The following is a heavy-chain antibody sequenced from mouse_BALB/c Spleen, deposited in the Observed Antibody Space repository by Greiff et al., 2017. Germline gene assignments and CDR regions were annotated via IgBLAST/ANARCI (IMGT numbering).Heavy chain of an antibody. CDR3: ARCLVCPDAMDY. CDR1: GFSLTSYG. Sequence: VQLQQSGPGLVQPSQSLSITCTVSGFSLTSYGVHWVRQSPGKGLEWLGVICSGGSTDYNAAFISRLSISKDNSKSQVFFKMNSLQANDTAIYYCARCLVCPDAMDYWGQGTSVTVSS. CDR2: ICSGGST. D-gene: IGHD2-10*02. J-gene: IGHJ4*01. V-gene: IGHV2-2*02.